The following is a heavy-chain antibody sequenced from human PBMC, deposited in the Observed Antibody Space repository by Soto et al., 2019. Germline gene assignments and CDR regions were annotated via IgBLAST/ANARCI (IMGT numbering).Heavy chain of an antibody. D-gene: IGHD2-2*01. CDR1: GGTFSSYA. CDR2: IISISGTA. Sequence: QVQLVQSGAEVKKPGSSVKVSCKASGGTFSSYAISWVRQAPGQGLEWMGGIISISGTANYAQKFQGRVTITADESTSTAYMELSSLRSEDTAVYYCARSQGSSTSLEIYYYYYYGMDVWGQGPRSPSP. V-gene: IGHV1-69*01. CDR3: ARSQGSSTSLEIYYYYYYGMDV. J-gene: IGHJ6*02.